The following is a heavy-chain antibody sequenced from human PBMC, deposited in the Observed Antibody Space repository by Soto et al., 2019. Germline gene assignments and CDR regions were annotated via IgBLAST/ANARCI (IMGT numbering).Heavy chain of an antibody. CDR2: IYYSGST. V-gene: IGHV4-61*08. J-gene: IGHJ4*02. CDR3: ATFPMVRGVITPFGY. D-gene: IGHD3-10*01. CDR1: GGSISSGGYS. Sequence: PSETLSLTCAVSGGSISSGGYSWSWIRQPPGKGLECIGYIYYSGSTNYNPSLKSRVTISVDTSKNQFSLKLSSVTAADTAVYYCATFPMVRGVITPFGYWGQGTLVTVSS.